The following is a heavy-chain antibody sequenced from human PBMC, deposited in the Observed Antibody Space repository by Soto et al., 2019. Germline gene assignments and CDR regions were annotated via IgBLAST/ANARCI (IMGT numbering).Heavy chain of an antibody. CDR1: GISLSNARTG. J-gene: IGHJ4*02. CDR3: GRILRNNHHPPDY. Sequence: SGPTLVNPTDTLTLTCTVSGISLSNARTGVSWIRQPPGKALEWLAHIFSNDEKSYRTSLKSRLTISKDTSKSQVVLTMTNVDPVDTATYYCGRILRNNHHPPDYWGQGILVTVSS. D-gene: IGHD1-1*01. V-gene: IGHV2-26*01. CDR2: IFSNDEK.